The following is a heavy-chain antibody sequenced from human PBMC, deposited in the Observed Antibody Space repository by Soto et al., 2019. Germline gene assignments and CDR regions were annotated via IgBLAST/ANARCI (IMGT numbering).Heavy chain of an antibody. CDR2: IYYSGSS. Sequence: FSGDSISSDGYYWSWMRQHPGKGLEWIGYIYYSGSSYYNPSLKSRVTISVDASKNQFSLKVSSVTAADTAVYYCARVSYGMDVWGQGTTVTVSS. V-gene: IGHV4-31*02. J-gene: IGHJ6*02. CDR1: GDSISSDGYY. CDR3: ARVSYGMDV.